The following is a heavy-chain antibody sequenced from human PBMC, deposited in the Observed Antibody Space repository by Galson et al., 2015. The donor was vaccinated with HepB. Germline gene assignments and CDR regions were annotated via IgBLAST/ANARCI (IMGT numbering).Heavy chain of an antibody. CDR3: AGVRDYDFWSGHSLFDY. CDR1: GGTFSSYA. V-gene: IGHV1-69*13. D-gene: IGHD3-3*01. J-gene: IGHJ4*02. CDR2: IIPIFGTA. Sequence: SVKVSCKASGGTFSSYAISWVRQAPGQGLEWMGGIIPIFGTANYAQKFQGRVTITADESTSTAYMELSSLRSEDTAVYYCAGVRDYDFWSGHSLFDYWGQGTLVTVSS.